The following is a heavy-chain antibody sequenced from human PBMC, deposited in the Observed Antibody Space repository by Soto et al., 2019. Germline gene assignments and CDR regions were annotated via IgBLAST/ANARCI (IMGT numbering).Heavy chain of an antibody. CDR3: ARAYGAGSFDF. V-gene: IGHV1-8*01. J-gene: IGHJ5*01. CDR2: VNPNTGNT. Sequence: QVQLVQSGAEVKKPGASVKVSCTGSGYTFRSYDIHWVRQATGQGLEWMGWVNPNTGNTGYAQKFQGRVTMTRDMSKSSAYMEXXSLTSEDTAIYYCARAYGAGSFDFWGQGXLVSVSS. CDR1: GYTFRSYD. D-gene: IGHD3-10*01.